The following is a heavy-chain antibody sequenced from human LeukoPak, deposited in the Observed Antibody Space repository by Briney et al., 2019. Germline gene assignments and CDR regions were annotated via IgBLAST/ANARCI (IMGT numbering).Heavy chain of an antibody. CDR3: AREGYGDYHI. J-gene: IGHJ3*02. CDR1: GLPFSNHW. D-gene: IGHD4-17*01. Sequence: KPGGSLRLSCAVSGLPFSNHWMTWVRQAPGKGLERVANINQDGSEKYYVDSVKGRFSISRDNAKSSLYLKMNSLRVEDTAMYFCAREGYGDYHIWGQGTIVTVSS. CDR2: INQDGSEK. V-gene: IGHV3-7*01.